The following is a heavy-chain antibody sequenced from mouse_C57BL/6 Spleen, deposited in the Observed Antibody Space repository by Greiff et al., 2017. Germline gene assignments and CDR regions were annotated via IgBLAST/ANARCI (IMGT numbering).Heavy chain of an antibody. V-gene: IGHV1-15*01. D-gene: IGHD1-1*01. CDR2: IDPESGGT. CDR3: TRRCMYSYGSSYGCYFDV. J-gene: IGHJ1*03. Sequence: QVQLQQSGAELVRPGASVTLSCTASGYTFTDYEMHWVKQTPVHGLEWIGAIDPESGGTAYNQKFKGKAILTADKSSSTAYMELRSLTSEDSAVYYGTRRCMYSYGSSYGCYFDVWGTGTTVTVSS. CDR1: GYTFTDYE.